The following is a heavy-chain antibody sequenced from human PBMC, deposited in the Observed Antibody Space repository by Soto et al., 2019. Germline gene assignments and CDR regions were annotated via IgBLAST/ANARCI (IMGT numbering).Heavy chain of an antibody. D-gene: IGHD2-15*01. V-gene: IGHV1-3*01. J-gene: IGHJ4*02. Sequence: ASVKVSCKASGYTFTSYAMHWVRQAPGQRLEWMGWINAGNGNTKYSQKFQGRVTITRDTSASTAYMELSSLRSEDTAVYYCAVGRRGYCSGGSCPYFDYSGQGTLVTVSS. CDR1: GYTFTSYA. CDR2: INAGNGNT. CDR3: AVGRRGYCSGGSCPYFDY.